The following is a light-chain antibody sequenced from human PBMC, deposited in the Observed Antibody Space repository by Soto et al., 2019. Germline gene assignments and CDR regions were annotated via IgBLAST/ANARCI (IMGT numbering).Light chain of an antibody. V-gene: IGKV1-6*01. CDR2: GTS. CDR1: QGIGTE. CDR3: LQDSSYPRT. J-gene: IGKJ1*01. Sequence: AIQMTQSPSSLSASVGDRVTITCRASQGIGTELGWYQQRPGKAPRLLIYGTSTLQYGVPSRFSGSGSDTDFTLIISSTQHEDFATYYCLQDSSYPRTFGKGTKVEIK.